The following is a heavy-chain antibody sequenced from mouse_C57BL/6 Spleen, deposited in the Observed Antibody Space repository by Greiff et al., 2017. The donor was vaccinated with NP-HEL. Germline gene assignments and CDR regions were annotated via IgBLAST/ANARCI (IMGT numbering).Heavy chain of an antibody. D-gene: IGHD4-1*01. CDR1: GFNIKDDY. J-gene: IGHJ2*01. V-gene: IGHV14-4*01. Sequence: EVQLQQSGAELVRPGASVKLSCTASGFNIKDDYMHWVKQRPEQGLEWIGWIDPENGDTEYASKFQGKATIKADTSSNTAYLQLSSLTSEDTAVYYCTTRWDGYWGQGTTLTVSS. CDR3: TTRWDGY. CDR2: IDPENGDT.